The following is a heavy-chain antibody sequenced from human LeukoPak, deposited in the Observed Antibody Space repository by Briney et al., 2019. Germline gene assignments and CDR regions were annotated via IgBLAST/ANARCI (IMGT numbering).Heavy chain of an antibody. CDR2: ISWNSGSI. CDR1: GFTFDDYA. J-gene: IGHJ4*02. CDR3: AKDINPDVVYYGSGDFDY. Sequence: PGGSLRLSCAASGFTFDDYAMHWVRQAPGKGLEWVSGISWNSGSIGYADSVKGRFTISRDNAKNSLYLQMNSLRAEDTALYYCAKDINPDVVYYGSGDFDYWGQGTLVTVSS. V-gene: IGHV3-9*01. D-gene: IGHD3-10*01.